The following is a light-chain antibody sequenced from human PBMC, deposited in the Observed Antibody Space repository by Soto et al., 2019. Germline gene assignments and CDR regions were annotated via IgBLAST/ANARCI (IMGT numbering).Light chain of an antibody. J-gene: IGKJ1*01. CDR2: GAS. CDR3: QQYGSSGT. Sequence: EIVLTQSPGTPSLSPGESATLSCRASQSVSSSYLAWYQQKPGQAPRVLIFGASSRATGIQDRFSGSGSGTEFTLTIRRLEPEDFAVYYCQQYGSSGTFGQGTKVDIK. V-gene: IGKV3-20*01. CDR1: QSVSSSY.